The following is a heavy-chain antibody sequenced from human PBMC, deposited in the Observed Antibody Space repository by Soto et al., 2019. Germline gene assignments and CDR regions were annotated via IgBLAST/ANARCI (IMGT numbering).Heavy chain of an antibody. Sequence: PSETLSLTCTVSGGSISSSYWSWIRQPPGKGLEWIGYIYYSGSTNYNPSLKSRVTISVDTSKNQFSLKLSSVTAADTAVYYCARDYGYSSGWSTEYYFDYWGQGTLVTVSS. CDR3: ARDYGYSSGWSTEYYFDY. CDR2: IYYSGST. V-gene: IGHV4-59*01. J-gene: IGHJ4*02. CDR1: GGSISSSY. D-gene: IGHD6-19*01.